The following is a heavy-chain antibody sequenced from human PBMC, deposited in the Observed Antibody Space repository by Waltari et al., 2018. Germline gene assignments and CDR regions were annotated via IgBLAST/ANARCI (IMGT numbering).Heavy chain of an antibody. V-gene: IGHV4-39*01. D-gene: IGHD5-12*01. Sequence: QLQLQESGPGLVKPSETLSLTCSVSGDSITSNRHYWGWNRQPPGQGLERIGTLSYRGTTYIRPSLKRRVTLSRDTSRNQLSLELGSVTATDTAMYYCATYIGASVGTAAFDVWGQGTMVNVSS. J-gene: IGHJ3*01. CDR1: GDSITSNRHY. CDR2: LSYRGTT. CDR3: ATYIGASVGTAAFDV.